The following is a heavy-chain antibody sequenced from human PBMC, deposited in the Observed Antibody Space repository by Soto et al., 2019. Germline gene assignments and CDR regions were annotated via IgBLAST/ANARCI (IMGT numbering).Heavy chain of an antibody. D-gene: IGHD3-10*01. V-gene: IGHV1-69*01. Sequence: QVQLVQSGAEVKKPGSSVKVSCKASGGTFSSYAISWVRQAPGQGLEWMGGIIPIFGTANYAQKFQGRVTSTADESTSTAYSELRSLRSENTAVYYCARLGEAHDAFDIWGQGTMVTVSS. CDR1: GGTFSSYA. CDR2: IIPIFGTA. J-gene: IGHJ3*02. CDR3: ARLGEAHDAFDI.